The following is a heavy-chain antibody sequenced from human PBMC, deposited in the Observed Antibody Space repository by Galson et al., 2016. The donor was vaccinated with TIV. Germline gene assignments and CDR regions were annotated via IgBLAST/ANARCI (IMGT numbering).Heavy chain of an antibody. D-gene: IGHD3-22*01. V-gene: IGHV1-18*04. J-gene: IGHJ6*02. CDR3: ARDRGSMTMILVVDYYYGMDV. CDR2: ISGHSGNT. CDR1: GYTFSYYG. Sequence: SVKVSCKASGYTFSYYGISWVRRAPGQGLEWMGWISGHSGNTDYARKFQGRLVMTTDTSTGTAFMEVRILTSDDTAVYYCARDRGSMTMILVVDYYYGMDVWGQGTTVTVSS.